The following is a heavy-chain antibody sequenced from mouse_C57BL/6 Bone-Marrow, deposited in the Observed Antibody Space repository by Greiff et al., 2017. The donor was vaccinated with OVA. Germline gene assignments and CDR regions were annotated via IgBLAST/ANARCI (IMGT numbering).Heavy chain of an antibody. CDR1: GYTFTGYW. CDR3: ARSREIYYDYDVDY. J-gene: IGHJ2*01. Sequence: QVQLQQPGAELVMPGASVKLSCKATGYTFTGYWIEWVKQRPGHGLEWIGEILPGSGSTNYNEKFKGKATFTADTSSNTAYMQLSSLTTEDSAIYYCARSREIYYDYDVDYWGQGTTLTVSS. D-gene: IGHD2-4*01. CDR2: ILPGSGST. V-gene: IGHV1-9*01.